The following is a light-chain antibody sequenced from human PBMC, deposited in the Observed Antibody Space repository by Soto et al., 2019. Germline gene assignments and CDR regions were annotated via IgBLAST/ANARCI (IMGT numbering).Light chain of an antibody. CDR3: AAWDDSLNGVYV. V-gene: IGLV1-44*01. J-gene: IGLJ1*01. CDR1: SSNIGSNT. CDR2: SNN. Sequence: QSVLTQPPSASGTPGQRVTISCSGSSSNIGSNTVNWYQQLPRTAPKLLIYSNNQRPSGVPDRFSGSKSGTSASLAISGLQSDDEADYYCAAWDDSLNGVYVFGTGTKVTVL.